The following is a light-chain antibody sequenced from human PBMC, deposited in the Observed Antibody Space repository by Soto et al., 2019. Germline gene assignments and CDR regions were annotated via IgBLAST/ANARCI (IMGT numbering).Light chain of an antibody. J-gene: IGKJ5*01. V-gene: IGKV3-15*01. CDR3: QQYNNWHPIT. CDR1: QSVSSN. Sequence: EILITQSPATLSVSPGERATLSCRASQSVSSNLAWYQQKPGQAPRLLIYGASTRATGIPARFSGSGSGTEFTLTISSLQSEDFAFYYCQQYNNWHPITFGQGTRLEIK. CDR2: GAS.